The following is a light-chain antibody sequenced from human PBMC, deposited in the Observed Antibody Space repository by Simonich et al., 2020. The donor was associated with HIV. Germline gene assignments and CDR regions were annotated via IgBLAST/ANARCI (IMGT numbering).Light chain of an antibody. CDR1: PSISGS. V-gene: IGKV6-21*01. Sequence: EIVLIQSPDFQSVTQKEKVTITCRANPSISGSLHCYQQKPDQSPKLLIKYVTQSVSGVPSRFSGSESGTDFTLTINSLEAEDAATYYCHQSSSLPYTFGQGTKLEI. CDR3: HQSSSLPYT. CDR2: YVT. J-gene: IGKJ2*01.